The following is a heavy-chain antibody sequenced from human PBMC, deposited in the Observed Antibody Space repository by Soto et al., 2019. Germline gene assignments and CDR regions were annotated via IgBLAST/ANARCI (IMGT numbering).Heavy chain of an antibody. V-gene: IGHV4-4*02. Sequence: PSETLSLTCAVSGGSISSSNWWSWVRQPPGKGLEWIGEIYHSGSTNYSPSLKSRVTMSVDKSKNQFSLKLSSVTAADTAVYYCARVGDYGDYHFDYWGQGTLVTVS. CDR2: IYHSGST. CDR1: GGSISSSNW. CDR3: ARVGDYGDYHFDY. D-gene: IGHD4-17*01. J-gene: IGHJ4*02.